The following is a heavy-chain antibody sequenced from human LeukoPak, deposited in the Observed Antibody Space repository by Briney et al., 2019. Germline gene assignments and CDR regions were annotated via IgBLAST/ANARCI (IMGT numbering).Heavy chain of an antibody. J-gene: IGHJ4*02. V-gene: IGHV3-23*01. CDR3: AKRGVVIRVILVGFHKEAYYFDS. CDR2: ISGSGGST. CDR1: GTTLSNYG. Sequence: GGSLRLSCAVSGTTLSNYGMSWVRQAPGKGLEWVAGISGSGGSTNYADSVKGRFTVSRDNRKNTLNLQMNSLRTEDTAVYFCAKRGVVIRVILVGFHKEAYYFDSWGQGALVTVSS. D-gene: IGHD3-22*01.